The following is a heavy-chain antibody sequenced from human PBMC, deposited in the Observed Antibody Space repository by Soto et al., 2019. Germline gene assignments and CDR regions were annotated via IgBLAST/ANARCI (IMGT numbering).Heavy chain of an antibody. J-gene: IGHJ4*02. CDR3: AREGRVATFDY. V-gene: IGHV4-61*01. D-gene: IGHD5-12*01. CDR1: GGSVSSGSYF. Sequence: QVQLQESGPGLVKPSETLSLTCNVSGGSVSSGSYFWSWIRQPPGKGLEWIGYIYNSGNTKYNPSLKGRVTIAAETSTNQFSLKLGFVTAADTAVYSCAREGRVATFDYWGQGSLVTVSS. CDR2: IYNSGNT.